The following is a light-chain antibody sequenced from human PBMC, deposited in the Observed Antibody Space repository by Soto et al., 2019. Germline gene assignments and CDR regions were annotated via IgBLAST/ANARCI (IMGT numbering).Light chain of an antibody. J-gene: IGLJ2*01. Sequence: QSGLTQPPSVSAAPRQKVAISCSGSSSNIGNNYVSWYHRVPGSAPKLLIYDNNERPSGIPDRFSGSKSGTSATLDITGLQTGDEGDYYCGTWDSRLRVVVFGGGTKVTVL. CDR3: GTWDSRLRVVV. V-gene: IGLV1-51*01. CDR1: SSNIGNNY. CDR2: DNN.